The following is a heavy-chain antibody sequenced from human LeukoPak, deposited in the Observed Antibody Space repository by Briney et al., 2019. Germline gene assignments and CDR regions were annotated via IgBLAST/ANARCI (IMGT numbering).Heavy chain of an antibody. V-gene: IGHV3-30*18. D-gene: IGHD1-26*01. Sequence: GGSLRLSRSASGFTFTSYGMHWVRQAPAKGLERVAVISYDGNNKYYADSVKGRFTISRDNTKNTLYLQMNSLRAEDTAVYYCAKDHGSYLFDYWGQGTLVSVSS. J-gene: IGHJ4*02. CDR1: GFTFTSYG. CDR2: ISYDGNNK. CDR3: AKDHGSYLFDY.